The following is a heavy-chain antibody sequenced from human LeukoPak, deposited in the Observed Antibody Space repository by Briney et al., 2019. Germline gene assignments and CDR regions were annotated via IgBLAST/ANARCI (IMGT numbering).Heavy chain of an antibody. V-gene: IGHV4-34*01. CDR2: INHSGST. Sequence: SETLSLTCAVYGGSFSGYYWSWIRQPPGKGLEWIGEINHSGSTNYNPSLKSRVTISVDTSKNQFSLKLSSVTAADTAVYYCARDTPGEESHWGQGTLVTVSS. J-gene: IGHJ4*02. CDR3: ARDTPGEESH. D-gene: IGHD2-2*01. CDR1: GGSFSGYY.